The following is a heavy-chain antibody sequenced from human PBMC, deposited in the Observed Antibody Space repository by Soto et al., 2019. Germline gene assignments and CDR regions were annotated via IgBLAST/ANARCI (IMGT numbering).Heavy chain of an antibody. V-gene: IGHV3-23*01. CDR3: ANLTKYSSSWHRNYYYYYGMDL. CDR2: ISVSGGST. CDR1: AFPFSTYA. J-gene: IGHJ6*02. Sequence: QLLDSGGGLVQPGGSLRLSCEASAFPFSTYAMSWVRRAPGKGLEWVSIISVSGGSTYSAASVNGRFTISRDTTKNTLYLQMHTLRADDTAVYYCANLTKYSSSWHRNYYYYYGMDLWGQGTTVTVS. D-gene: IGHD2-2*01.